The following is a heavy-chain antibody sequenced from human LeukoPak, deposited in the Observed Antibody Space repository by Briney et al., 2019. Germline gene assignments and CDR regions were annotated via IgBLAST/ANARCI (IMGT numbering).Heavy chain of an antibody. D-gene: IGHD2/OR15-2a*01. J-gene: IGHJ4*02. CDR3: ASSPRTKVHPIQVIY. V-gene: IGHV5-10-1*01. CDR1: GYSFTSYW. CDR2: IDPSDSYT. Sequence: GESLRISCKGSGYSFTSYWISWVRQMPGKGLEWMGRIDPSDSYTNYSPSFQGHVTISADKSISTAYLQWSSLKASDTAMYYCASSPRTKVHPIQVIYWGQGTLVTVSS.